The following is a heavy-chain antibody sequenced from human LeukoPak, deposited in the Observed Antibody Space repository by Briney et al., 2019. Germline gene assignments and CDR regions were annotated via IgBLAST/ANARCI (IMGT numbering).Heavy chain of an antibody. CDR1: GFTFDDYA. V-gene: IGHV3-9*03. CDR3: AKGLPGPGYSSSWYGYFDY. Sequence: GGSLRLSCAASGFTFDDYAMHWVRQAPGKGLEWVSGISWNSGSIGYADSVKGRFTISRDNAKNSLYLQMNSLRAEDMALYYCAKGLPGPGYSSSWYGYFDYWGQGTLVTVSS. J-gene: IGHJ4*02. D-gene: IGHD6-13*01. CDR2: ISWNSGSI.